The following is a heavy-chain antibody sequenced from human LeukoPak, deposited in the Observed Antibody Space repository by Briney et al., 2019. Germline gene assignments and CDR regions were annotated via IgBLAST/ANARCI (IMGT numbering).Heavy chain of an antibody. V-gene: IGHV4-61*02. CDR1: GGPISSGNYY. J-gene: IGHJ4*02. CDR3: ARSKGDYGSGSLGY. Sequence: SETLSLTCTVSGGPISSGNYYWNWIRQPAGKGLEWIGRVHSSGSTNHNPSLKSRVTISRDTSKNQFSVIVSSVSAADTAIYFCARSKGDYGSGSLGYWGPGILVTVSS. CDR2: VHSSGST. D-gene: IGHD3-10*01.